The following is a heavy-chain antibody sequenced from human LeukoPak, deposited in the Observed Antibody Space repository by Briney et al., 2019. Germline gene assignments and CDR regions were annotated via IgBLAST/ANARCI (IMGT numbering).Heavy chain of an antibody. CDR3: ARGDIAAADMYYMDV. V-gene: IGHV1-69*05. D-gene: IGHD6-13*01. CDR2: INPIFGTA. J-gene: IGHJ6*03. Sequence: SVKVSCMASGGTFSSYGISWVRQAPGQGLEWMGGINPIFGTANYAQKFQGRVTITTDESTSTAYMELSSLRSEDTAVYYCARGDIAAADMYYMDVWGKGTTVTVSS. CDR1: GGTFSSYG.